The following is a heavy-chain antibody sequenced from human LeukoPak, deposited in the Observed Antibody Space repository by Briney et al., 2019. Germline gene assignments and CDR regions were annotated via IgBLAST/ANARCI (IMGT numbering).Heavy chain of an antibody. V-gene: IGHV4-59*01. J-gene: IGHJ5*02. CDR1: GGSISSYY. CDR2: IYFSGST. Sequence: SETLPLTCTVSGGSISSYYWSWIRQPPGKGLEWIGYIYFSGSTNYNPSLKSRVTISVDTSKNQFSLKLSSVTAADTAVYYCARRSCLDSSSSNWFDPWGQGTLVTVSS. D-gene: IGHD6-13*01. CDR3: ARRSCLDSSSSNWFDP.